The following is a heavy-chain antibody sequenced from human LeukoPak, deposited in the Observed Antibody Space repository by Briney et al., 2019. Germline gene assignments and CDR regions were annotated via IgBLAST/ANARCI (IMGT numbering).Heavy chain of an antibody. V-gene: IGHV3-33*01. CDR2: IWYDGSNK. D-gene: IGHD2-15*01. CDR3: AREPVNVVVVAYYYYGMDV. J-gene: IGHJ6*02. Sequence: GGSLRLSCAASGFTFSSYGMHWVRQAPGKGLEWVAVIWYDGSNKYYADSVKGRFTISRDNSKNTLYLQMNSLRAEDTAVYYCAREPVNVVVVAYYYYGMDVWGQGTTVTVSS. CDR1: GFTFSSYG.